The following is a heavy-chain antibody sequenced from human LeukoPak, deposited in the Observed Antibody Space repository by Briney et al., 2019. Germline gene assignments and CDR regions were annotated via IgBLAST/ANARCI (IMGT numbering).Heavy chain of an antibody. J-gene: IGHJ2*01. CDR2: IWCDGRNE. CDR1: GFSFSKFG. D-gene: IGHD3-3*01. Sequence: PGESLRLSCAASGFSFSKFGMHWVRQAPGKGLELVAFIWCDGRNEYYADSVKGRFTISRDNSKNTLYLQMNSLRAEDTAVYYCASTPTIFGVVIHWYFDLWGRGTLVTVSS. V-gene: IGHV3-33*01. CDR3: ASTPTIFGVVIHWYFDL.